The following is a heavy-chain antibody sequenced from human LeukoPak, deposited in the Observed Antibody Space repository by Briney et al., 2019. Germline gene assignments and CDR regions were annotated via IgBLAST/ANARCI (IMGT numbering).Heavy chain of an antibody. V-gene: IGHV4-30-4*01. Sequence: SETLSLTCTVSGGSISSADYYWSWIRQPPGKGLEWIGYIYCRGSTYYNPSLKSRVTISVDTSKNQFSLKLNSVTAADTAVYSCAREVIGQEYCSSTSCYRPHWYFDLWGRGTLVTVSS. D-gene: IGHD2-2*02. CDR2: IYCRGST. CDR3: AREVIGQEYCSSTSCYRPHWYFDL. CDR1: GGSISSADYY. J-gene: IGHJ2*01.